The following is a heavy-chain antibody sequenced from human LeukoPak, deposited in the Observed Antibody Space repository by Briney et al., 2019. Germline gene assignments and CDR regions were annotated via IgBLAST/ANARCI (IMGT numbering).Heavy chain of an antibody. D-gene: IGHD2-8*02. CDR3: AKDRGVVCGDD. V-gene: IGHV3-23*01. Sequence: PGGSLRLSCAASGFPFNNYVMSWVRQAPGKGLEWVSSISGSGGRTYYTDSVKGRFTISRDNSKNTLFLQMNSVRAEDTAVYSCAKDRGVVCGDDWGKEILVTAS. CDR1: GFPFNNYV. J-gene: IGHJ4*02. CDR2: ISGSGGRT.